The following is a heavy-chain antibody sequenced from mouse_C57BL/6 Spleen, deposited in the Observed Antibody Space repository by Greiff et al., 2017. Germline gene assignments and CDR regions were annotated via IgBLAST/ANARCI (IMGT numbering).Heavy chain of an antibody. V-gene: IGHV1-85*01. CDR1: GYTFTSYD. CDR3: ARRITTVVGGFDY. Sequence: VKLVESGPELVKPGASVKLSCKASGYTFTSYDINWVQQRPGQGLEWIGWIYPRDGSTKYNEKFKGKATLTVDTSSSTAYMELHSLTSEDSAVYFCARRITTVVGGFDYWGQGTTLTVSS. D-gene: IGHD1-1*01. J-gene: IGHJ2*01. CDR2: IYPRDGST.